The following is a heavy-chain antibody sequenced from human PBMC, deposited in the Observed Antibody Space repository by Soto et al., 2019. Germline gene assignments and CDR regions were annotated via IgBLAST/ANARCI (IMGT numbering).Heavy chain of an antibody. J-gene: IGHJ4*02. Sequence: SETLSLTCTVSGGSISSYYWSWIRQPAGKGLEWIGRIYTSGSTNYNPSLKSRVTMSVDTSKNQFSLKLSSVTAADTAVYYCARAQRLYCSSTSCYSNRNGDPLDYWGQGTLVTVSS. D-gene: IGHD2-2*01. V-gene: IGHV4-4*07. CDR1: GGSISSYY. CDR3: ARAQRLYCSSTSCYSNRNGDPLDY. CDR2: IYTSGST.